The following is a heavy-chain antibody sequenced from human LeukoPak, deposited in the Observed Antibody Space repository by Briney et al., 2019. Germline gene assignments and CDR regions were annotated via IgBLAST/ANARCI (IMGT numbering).Heavy chain of an antibody. CDR3: ARVDSGSYYSQPNFDY. CDR1: GFTFSSYA. Sequence: GGSLRLSCAASGFTFSSYAMHWVRQAPGKGLEWVAVIPYDGSYKYYADSVKGRFTISRDKSKNTLYLQMNSLRAEDTAVYYCARVDSGSYYSQPNFDYWGQGTLVTVSS. D-gene: IGHD1-26*01. CDR2: IPYDGSYK. V-gene: IGHV3-30-3*01. J-gene: IGHJ4*02.